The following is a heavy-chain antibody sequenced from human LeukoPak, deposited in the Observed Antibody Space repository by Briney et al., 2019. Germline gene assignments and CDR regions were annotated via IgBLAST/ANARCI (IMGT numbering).Heavy chain of an antibody. CDR1: GFTVSSNY. Sequence: GGSLRLSCAASGFTVSSNYMSWVRQAPGKGLEWVSVIYSGGSTYYADSVKGRFTISRDNSKNTLYLQMNSLRAEDTAVYYCARGTDLPYYYYGMDVWGQGTTVTVSS. CDR2: IYSGGST. V-gene: IGHV3-53*01. J-gene: IGHJ6*02. CDR3: ARGTDLPYYYYGMDV.